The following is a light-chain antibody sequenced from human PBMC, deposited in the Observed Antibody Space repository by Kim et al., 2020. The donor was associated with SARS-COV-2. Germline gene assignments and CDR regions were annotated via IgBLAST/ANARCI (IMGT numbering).Light chain of an antibody. J-gene: IGKJ2*01. CDR1: QSINNY. CDR2: AAT. CDR3: QQSFKTPYT. V-gene: IGKV1-39*01. Sequence: TSVGDRVTITCRAGQSINNYLNWYQHKPGRAPKLLIYAATILQYGVPSRFSGSGSGTDFTLTISSLQPEDFATYYCQQSFKTPYTFGQGTKLEI.